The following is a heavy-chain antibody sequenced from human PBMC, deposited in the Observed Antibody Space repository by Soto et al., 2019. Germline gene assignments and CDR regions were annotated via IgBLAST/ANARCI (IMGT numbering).Heavy chain of an antibody. CDR2: VSGNGGNT. D-gene: IGHD1-26*01. CDR3: AKDRMGASGWFDP. Sequence: GGSLRLSCVASGFSFSSYTMNWVRQAPGKGLEWVSGVSGNGGNTYYADSVKGRFSISRDNSKNTLYLQLNSLRAEDTAIYYCAKDRMGASGWFDPWGQGTPVTFSS. J-gene: IGHJ5*02. V-gene: IGHV3-23*01. CDR1: GFSFSSYT.